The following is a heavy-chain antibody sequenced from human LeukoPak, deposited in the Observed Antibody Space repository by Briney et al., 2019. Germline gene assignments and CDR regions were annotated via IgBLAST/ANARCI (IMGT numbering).Heavy chain of an antibody. Sequence: SETLSLTCTVSGGSISNYYWSWIRQPPGKELEWIGYIYYSGSTNYNSSLKSRVTISVDTSKNQFSLKLSSVTAADTAVYYCARGGWSLDLWGRGTLVTVSS. CDR2: IYYSGST. CDR1: GGSISNYY. J-gene: IGHJ2*01. CDR3: ARGGWSLDL. D-gene: IGHD1-26*01. V-gene: IGHV4-59*01.